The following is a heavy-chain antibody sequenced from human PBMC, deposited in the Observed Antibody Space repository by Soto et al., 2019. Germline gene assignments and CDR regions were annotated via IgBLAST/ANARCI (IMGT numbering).Heavy chain of an antibody. D-gene: IGHD4-17*01. J-gene: IGHJ4*02. CDR1: GGSFSSGSYC. V-gene: IGHV4-31*03. Sequence: QVQLQESGPGVVKPSQTLSLTCTVSGGSFSSGSYCWSWIRQHPGKGLEWIGYIYYSGSTYYNPSPXSXXTMSADTSKNQFSLKLSSVPAADPAVYSCAVAMTTVTTHDYWGQGTLVTVSS. CDR3: AVAMTTVTTHDY. CDR2: IYYSGST.